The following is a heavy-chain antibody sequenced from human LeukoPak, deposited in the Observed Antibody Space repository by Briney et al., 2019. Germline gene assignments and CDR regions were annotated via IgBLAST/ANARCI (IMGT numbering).Heavy chain of an antibody. CDR1: GGTFSSYA. D-gene: IGHD2-2*01. J-gene: IGHJ6*02. V-gene: IGHV1-69*01. Sequence: SVKVSCKASGGTFSSYAISWVRQPPGQGPEWMGGIIPIFGTANYAQKFQGRVTITADESTSTAYMELSSLRSEDTAVYYCARTLSSTTGGYYYYYGMDVWGQGTTVTVSS. CDR2: IIPIFGTA. CDR3: ARTLSSTTGGYYYYYGMDV.